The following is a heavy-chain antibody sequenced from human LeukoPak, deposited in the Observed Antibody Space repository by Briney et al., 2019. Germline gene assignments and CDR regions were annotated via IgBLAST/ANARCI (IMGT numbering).Heavy chain of an antibody. Sequence: GGSLRLSCAASGFTFSSYAMHWVRQAPGKGLEWVAVISYDGSNKYYADSVKGRFTISRDNSKNTLYLQMNSLRAEDTAVYYCAKNRAGWELADWGQGTLVTVSS. D-gene: IGHD1-26*01. CDR1: GFTFSSYA. CDR2: ISYDGSNK. CDR3: AKNRAGWELAD. V-gene: IGHV3-30-3*02. J-gene: IGHJ4*02.